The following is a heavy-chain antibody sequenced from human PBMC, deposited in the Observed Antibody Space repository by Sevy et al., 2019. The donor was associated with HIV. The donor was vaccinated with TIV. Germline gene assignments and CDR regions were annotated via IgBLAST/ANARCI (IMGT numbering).Heavy chain of an antibody. J-gene: IGHJ6*02. CDR2: MNPNSGNT. Sequence: ATVKVSCKASGYTFTTYDINWVRQATGQGLEWMGWMNPNSGNTGYAQKFQGRVTMTRNTSIETAYMELSSLRSEDTAVYYCARFLSTCYYYYHAMDVWGQGTTVTVSS. V-gene: IGHV1-8*01. CDR1: GYTFTTYD. CDR3: ARFLSTCYYYYHAMDV. D-gene: IGHD2-2*01.